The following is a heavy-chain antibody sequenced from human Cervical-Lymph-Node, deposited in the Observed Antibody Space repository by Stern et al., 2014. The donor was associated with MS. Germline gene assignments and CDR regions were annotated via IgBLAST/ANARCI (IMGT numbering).Heavy chain of an antibody. Sequence: VQLVESGGGVVQPGTSLRLSCAVSGFTFSNYGMHWVRQAPGKGLEWVAVISYSAYVKFYADLVKGRFTISRDTPKNTMYLQLNSLKVEDTAVYFCAKKSVGTTGTTTAFDYWGQGTLVTVSS. CDR2: ISYSAYVK. J-gene: IGHJ4*02. CDR1: GFTFSNYG. D-gene: IGHD1-1*01. V-gene: IGHV3-30*18. CDR3: AKKSVGTTGTTTAFDY.